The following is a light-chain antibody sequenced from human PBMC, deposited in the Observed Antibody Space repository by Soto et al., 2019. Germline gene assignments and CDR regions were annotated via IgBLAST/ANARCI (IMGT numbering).Light chain of an antibody. Sequence: EVMMTQSPATLSVSPGERATLSCRAGQSISTYLAWYQQKPGQAPRLLIYGASNRATGIPDRFSGSGSGTDFTLTISRLEPEDFAVYYCQQYGSSGTFGQGTKVDIK. CDR3: QQYGSSGT. J-gene: IGKJ1*01. CDR2: GAS. CDR1: QSISTY. V-gene: IGKV3-20*01.